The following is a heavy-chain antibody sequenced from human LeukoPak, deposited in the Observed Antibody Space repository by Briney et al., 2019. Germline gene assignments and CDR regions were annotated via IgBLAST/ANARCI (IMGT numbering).Heavy chain of an antibody. CDR1: GYTFTGYY. Sequence: ASVKVSCKASGYTFTGYYMHWVRQAPGQGLEWMGWINPNSGGTNYAQKFQGRVTMTRDTSISTAYMELSRLRSEDTAVYYCARDPTIAVAGTPYYYYYGMDVWGQGTTVTVSS. CDR2: INPNSGGT. D-gene: IGHD6-19*01. V-gene: IGHV1-2*02. CDR3: ARDPTIAVAGTPYYYYYGMDV. J-gene: IGHJ6*02.